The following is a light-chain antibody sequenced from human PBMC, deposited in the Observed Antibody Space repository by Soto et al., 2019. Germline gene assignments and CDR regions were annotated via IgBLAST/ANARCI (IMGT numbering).Light chain of an antibody. J-gene: IGLJ1*01. Sequence: QSALTQPRSVSGSPGQAVTISCTGTTSDVGVYNYVSWFQQHPGKGPKLLIYDVTQRPSGVPDRFSGSKSDNTASLTISGLQAEDEADYYCCSSAASPPYVFGTGTKLTVL. V-gene: IGLV2-11*01. CDR1: TSDVGVYNY. CDR2: DVT. CDR3: CSSAASPPYV.